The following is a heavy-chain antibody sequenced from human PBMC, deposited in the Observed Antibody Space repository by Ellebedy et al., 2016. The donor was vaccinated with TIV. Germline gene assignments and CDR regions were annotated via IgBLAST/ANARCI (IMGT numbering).Heavy chain of an antibody. D-gene: IGHD4-11*01. V-gene: IGHV1-2*02. CDR2: INPDNGVT. Sequence: AASVKVSCKASGYTFTSDLIHWVRQAPGQGLEWVGWINPDNGVTVYEQKLQGRVTITGDTSISTVYMELSSLRSDDTAIYYCVRDLTNPVTGDYWGQGTLVFVSS. CDR1: GYTFTSDL. CDR3: VRDLTNPVTGDY. J-gene: IGHJ4*02.